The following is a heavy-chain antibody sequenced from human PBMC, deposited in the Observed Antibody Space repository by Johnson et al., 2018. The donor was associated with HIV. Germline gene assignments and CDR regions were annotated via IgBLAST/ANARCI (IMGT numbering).Heavy chain of an antibody. D-gene: IGHD3-10*01. J-gene: IGHJ3*02. CDR2: ISYDGSNK. CDR3: TTDPTSILWFREVGRDAFDI. CDR1: GFTFSSYA. Sequence: QVQLVESGGGVVQPGRSLRLSCAASGFTFSSYAMHWVRQAPGKGLEWVAVISYDGSNKYYAAPVKGRFTISRDDSKNTLYLQINSLKTEDTAVYYCTTDPTSILWFREVGRDAFDIWGQGTMVTVSS. V-gene: IGHV3-30-3*01.